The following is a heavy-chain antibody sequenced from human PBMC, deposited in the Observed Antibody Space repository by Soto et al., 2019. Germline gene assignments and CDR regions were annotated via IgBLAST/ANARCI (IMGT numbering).Heavy chain of an antibody. CDR1: GFTVSSNY. J-gene: IGHJ6*03. CDR3: ASTQDSIGWSPYYYYYMDV. V-gene: IGHV3-53*04. D-gene: IGHD6-19*01. Sequence: PGGSLRLSCAASGFTVSSNYMSWVRQAPGKGLEWVSVIYSGGSTYYADSVKGRFTISRHNSKNTLYLQMNSLRAEDTAVYYCASTQDSIGWSPYYYYYMDVWGKGTTVTVSS. CDR2: IYSGGST.